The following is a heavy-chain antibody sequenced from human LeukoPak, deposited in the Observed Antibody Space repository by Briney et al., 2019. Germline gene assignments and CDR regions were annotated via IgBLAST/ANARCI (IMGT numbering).Heavy chain of an antibody. J-gene: IGHJ4*02. V-gene: IGHV3-30*03. Sequence: GGSLRLSCAASGFTFSSYGMHWVRQAPGKGLEWVALISYDGGKKYYADSVKGRFTISRGNARNSLYLQMNSLRAEDTAVYYCARLDYYGSGSYFDYWGQGTLVTVSS. CDR3: ARLDYYGSGSYFDY. CDR1: GFTFSSYG. CDR2: ISYDGGKK. D-gene: IGHD3-10*01.